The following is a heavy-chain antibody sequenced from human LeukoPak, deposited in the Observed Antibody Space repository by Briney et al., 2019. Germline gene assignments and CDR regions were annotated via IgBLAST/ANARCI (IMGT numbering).Heavy chain of an antibody. CDR1: GYSFTSYW. J-gene: IGHJ4*02. Sequence: GESLKISCKGSGYSFTSYWIGWVRQAPGQGLEWMGIINPSGGSTSYAQKFQGRVTMTRDTSTSTVYMELSSLRSEDTAVYYCARGTGALYGDSLDYWGQGTLVTVSS. V-gene: IGHV1-46*01. D-gene: IGHD4-17*01. CDR3: ARGTGALYGDSLDY. CDR2: INPSGGST.